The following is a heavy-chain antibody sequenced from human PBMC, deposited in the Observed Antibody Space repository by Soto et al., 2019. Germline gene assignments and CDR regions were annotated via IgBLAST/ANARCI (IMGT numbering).Heavy chain of an antibody. CDR1: GYSFTRYY. Sequence: QVQLVQSGAEVKKPGASVKVSCKASGYSFTRYYMHWVRQAPGQGLEWMGIINPSSGSTNYAQKCQGRVTMTRDMSTNTVYMEMSSLRSEYTAVYYCARDRVYGAHYYSGMDVWGQGTKVTVSS. D-gene: IGHD4-17*01. CDR3: ARDRVYGAHYYSGMDV. J-gene: IGHJ6*02. CDR2: INPSSGST. V-gene: IGHV1-46*01.